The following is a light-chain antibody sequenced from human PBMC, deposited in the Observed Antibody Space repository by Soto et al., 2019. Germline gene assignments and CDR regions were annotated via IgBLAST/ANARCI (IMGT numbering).Light chain of an antibody. CDR3: QQYNNWPQT. Sequence: VLTQAPDTLSVSPGERATLSCRASQAINNNVAWYQLEDGQVPRLLIYGASTRAADVPARFSGGGSGTEFTLTISSLQSEDFAEYHCQQYNNWPQTFGQGTKVEIK. J-gene: IGKJ1*01. CDR2: GAS. CDR1: QAINNN. V-gene: IGKV3-15*01.